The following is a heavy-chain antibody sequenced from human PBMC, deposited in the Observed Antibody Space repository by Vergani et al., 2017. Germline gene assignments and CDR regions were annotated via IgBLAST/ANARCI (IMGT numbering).Heavy chain of an antibody. CDR3: AGIVGATRIYYYYMDV. CDR2: INHSGST. Sequence: QVQLQQWGAGLLKPSETLSLTCAVYGGSFSGYYWSWIRQPPGKGLEWIGEINHSGSTNYNPSLKSRVTISVDTSKNQFSLKLSSVTAADTAVYYCAGIVGATRIYYYYMDVWSKGTTVTVSS. V-gene: IGHV4-34*01. J-gene: IGHJ6*03. D-gene: IGHD1-26*01. CDR1: GGSFSGYY.